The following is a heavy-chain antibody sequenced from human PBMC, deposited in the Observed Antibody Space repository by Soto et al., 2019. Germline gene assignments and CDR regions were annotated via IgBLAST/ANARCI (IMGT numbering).Heavy chain of an antibody. CDR1: GFTFSDYY. Sequence: QVQLVESGGGLVKPGGSLRLSCAASGFTFSDYYMSWIRQAPGKGLEWVSYISSSGSTIYYADSVKGRFTISRDNAKNSLYLLMNSLRAEDTAVYYCARVYSPPGTTVTTWWFDPWGQGTLVTVSS. CDR2: ISSSGSTI. CDR3: ARVYSPPGTTVTTWWFDP. D-gene: IGHD4-17*01. J-gene: IGHJ5*02. V-gene: IGHV3-11*04.